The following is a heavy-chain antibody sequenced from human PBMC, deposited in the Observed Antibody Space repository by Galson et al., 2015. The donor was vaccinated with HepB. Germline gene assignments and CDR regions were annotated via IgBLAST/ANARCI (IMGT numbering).Heavy chain of an antibody. CDR2: ISGSGGST. J-gene: IGHJ3*02. Sequence: LRLSCAASGFTFSSYAMSWVRQAPGKGLEWVSAISGSGGSTYYADSVKGRFTISRDNSKNTLYLQMNSLRAEDTAVYYCAKRLSYCSGGSCYSPGGDAFDIWGQGTMVTVSS. V-gene: IGHV3-23*01. CDR1: GFTFSSYA. CDR3: AKRLSYCSGGSCYSPGGDAFDI. D-gene: IGHD2-15*01.